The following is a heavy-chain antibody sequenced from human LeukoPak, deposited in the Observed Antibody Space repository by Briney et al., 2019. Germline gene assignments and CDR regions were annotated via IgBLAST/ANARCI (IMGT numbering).Heavy chain of an antibody. Sequence: RGSLRLSCADSGFSSSVYYTSWVRPAPEKGLGWVSHVSSIISLTNYATSVKGRFTISRDNAKNSLYLRMNSLTAEDTAVYYCARAGCGSECYYIVDYWGEGTVVSVSS. CDR3: ARAGCGSECYYIVDY. CDR1: GFSSSVYY. CDR2: VSSIISLT. D-gene: IGHD2-21*01. J-gene: IGHJ4*02. V-gene: IGHV3-11*05.